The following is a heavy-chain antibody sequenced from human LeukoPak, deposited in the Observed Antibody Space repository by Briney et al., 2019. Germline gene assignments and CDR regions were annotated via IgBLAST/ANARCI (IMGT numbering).Heavy chain of an antibody. V-gene: IGHV4-38-2*02. Sequence: SENLSLTCTVSGYSISSGYYWGWIRQPPGKGLEWIGSIYHSGSTYYNPSLKSRVTISVDTSKNQFSLKLRSVTAADTAVYYCARKLGYDSSGYSHYFDYWGQGTLVTVSS. D-gene: IGHD3-22*01. CDR1: GYSISSGYY. CDR2: IYHSGST. CDR3: ARKLGYDSSGYSHYFDY. J-gene: IGHJ4*02.